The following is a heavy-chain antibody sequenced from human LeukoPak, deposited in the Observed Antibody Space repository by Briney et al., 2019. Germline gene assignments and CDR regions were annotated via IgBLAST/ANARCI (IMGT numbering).Heavy chain of an antibody. CDR2: IIHLLGIS. V-gene: IGHV1-69*10. D-gene: IGHD6-13*01. CDR1: EGTFSSYI. J-gene: IGHJ6*02. Sequence: VKVFCMTSEGTFSSYIISLVREAPGQGRLLVGRIIHLLGISIYAQKFQGRVTITAVKSTSAAYMELSILRSEDTAVYYCARDGIASRSYYDFGMDVWGQGTTVTVSS. CDR3: ARDGIASRSYYDFGMDV.